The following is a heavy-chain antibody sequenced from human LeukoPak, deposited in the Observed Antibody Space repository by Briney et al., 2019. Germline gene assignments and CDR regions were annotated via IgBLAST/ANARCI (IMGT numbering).Heavy chain of an antibody. Sequence: ASVKVSCKASGYTFTSYGIVWVRQAPGQGLEWMGWISAYNGNTNSAQKFQGRVTMTTDTSTSTAYMELRSLRSDDTAVYYCARSSPPIRGVILYYWGQGTLVTVSS. D-gene: IGHD3-10*01. J-gene: IGHJ4*02. V-gene: IGHV1-18*01. CDR2: ISAYNGNT. CDR3: ARSSPPIRGVILYY. CDR1: GYTFTSYG.